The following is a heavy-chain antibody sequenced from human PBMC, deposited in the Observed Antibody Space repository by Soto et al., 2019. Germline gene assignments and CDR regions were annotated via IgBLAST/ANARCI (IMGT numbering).Heavy chain of an antibody. J-gene: IGHJ3*02. V-gene: IGHV4-4*02. D-gene: IGHD3-22*01. CDR1: GGSISSNNR. CDR2: IYHSGST. CDR3: ARVKLDSNGYSDASDI. Sequence: QVQLQESGPGLVKPSGTLSLTCAVSGGSISSNNRWSWVRQPPGKGLEWIGEIYHSGSTNYNPSLKLRFTISVNKSKNPFSLKLSTVTAADTAVYYCARVKLDSNGYSDASDIWGQGTMVTVSS.